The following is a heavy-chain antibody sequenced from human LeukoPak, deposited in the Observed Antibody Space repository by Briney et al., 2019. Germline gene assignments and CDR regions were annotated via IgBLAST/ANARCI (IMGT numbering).Heavy chain of an antibody. Sequence: SETLSLTCTVSGGSISSGSYYWSWIRQPAGKGLEWIGRIYTSGSTNYNPSLKSRVTIPVDTSKNQFSLKLSSVTAADTAVYYCARQGGYCSSTSCSYNWFDSWGQGTLVTVSS. J-gene: IGHJ5*01. V-gene: IGHV4-61*02. CDR2: IYTSGST. CDR3: ARQGGYCSSTSCSYNWFDS. CDR1: GGSISSGSYY. D-gene: IGHD2-2*01.